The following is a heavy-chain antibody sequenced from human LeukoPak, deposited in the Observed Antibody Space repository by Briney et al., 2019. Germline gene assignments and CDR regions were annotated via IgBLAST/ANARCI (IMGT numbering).Heavy chain of an antibody. D-gene: IGHD3-10*01. V-gene: IGHV1-18*04. J-gene: IGHJ4*02. CDR2: ISAHNGNT. Sequence: ASVKVSCKASGYTFTSYGISWVRQAPGQGLEWMGWISAHNGNTNYAQKLQGRVTMTTDTSTSTAYMELRSLRSDDTAVYYCASTLLWFGEPIKGYYFDYWGQGTLVTVSS. CDR3: ASTLLWFGEPIKGYYFDY. CDR1: GYTFTSYG.